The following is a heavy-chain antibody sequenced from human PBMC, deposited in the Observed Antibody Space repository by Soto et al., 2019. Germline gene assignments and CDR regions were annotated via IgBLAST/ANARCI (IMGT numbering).Heavy chain of an antibody. CDR3: ARSLGETTSLFDY. Sequence: QVQLVQSGAEMKQPGASVKLSCQASGYIFIHCFMHWVRQAPGQGLEWMGGINPSSGTTTYAQKFLCRVTVTRDTSTSTVYMELSSLGSGDTAMYYCARSLGETTSLFDYWGQGSLVTVSA. V-gene: IGHV1-46*01. D-gene: IGHD1-26*01. CDR1: GYIFIHCF. J-gene: IGHJ4*02. CDR2: INPSSGTT.